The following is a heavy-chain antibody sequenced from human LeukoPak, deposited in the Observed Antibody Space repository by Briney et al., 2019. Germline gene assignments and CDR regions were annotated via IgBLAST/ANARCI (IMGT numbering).Heavy chain of an antibody. CDR2: ISSGSSTI. CDR1: GFTFSTYN. Sequence: GGSLRLSCAASGFTFSTYNMNWVRQAPGKGLEWVSYISSGSSTIYYADSLKGRFTISRDNAQNTLYLQMNNLGVDDTAVYYCARALVTRLGAFDIWGQGTMVIVFS. CDR3: ARALVTRLGAFDI. D-gene: IGHD1-26*01. J-gene: IGHJ3*02. V-gene: IGHV3-48*04.